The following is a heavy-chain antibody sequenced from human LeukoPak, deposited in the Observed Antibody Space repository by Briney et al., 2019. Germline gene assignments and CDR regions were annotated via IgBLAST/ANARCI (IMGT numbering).Heavy chain of an antibody. CDR1: GYTFTSYG. V-gene: IGHV1-18*01. CDR2: ISAYNGHT. Sequence: ASVKVSCKASGYTFTSYGLTWVRQAPGQGLEWMGWISAYNGHTKYPRKLQGRVTMTTDTSTSTAYMELRSLRSDDTAVYYCARTYCAEDCSIRYFDYWGQGTLVTVSS. CDR3: ARTYCAEDCSIRYFDY. J-gene: IGHJ4*02. D-gene: IGHD2-21*02.